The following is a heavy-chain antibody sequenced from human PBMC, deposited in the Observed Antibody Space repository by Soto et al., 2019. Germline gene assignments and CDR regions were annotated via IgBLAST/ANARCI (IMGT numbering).Heavy chain of an antibody. D-gene: IGHD6-13*01. CDR3: ARVQLVLYYYGMDV. V-gene: IGHV4-30-4*01. CDR2: IYYSGST. J-gene: IGHJ6*02. CDR1: GGSISSGDYY. Sequence: QVQLQESGPGLVKPSQTLSLTCTVSGGSISSGDYYWSWIRQPPGKGLEWIGYIYYSGSTYYNPSLKTRVTISVDTSKNQFSLNLSSVTAADTAVYYCARVQLVLYYYGMDVWGQGTTVTVSS.